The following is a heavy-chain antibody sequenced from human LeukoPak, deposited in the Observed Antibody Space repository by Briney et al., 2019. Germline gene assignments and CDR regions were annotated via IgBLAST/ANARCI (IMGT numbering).Heavy chain of an antibody. CDR3: AKDIQLSA. J-gene: IGHJ3*01. V-gene: IGHV3-7*04. CDR2: INQLGSER. D-gene: IGHD5-24*01. CDR1: GFTFSSYW. Sequence: PGGSLRLSCTASGFTFSSYWMSWVRQAPGKGLEWVANINQLGSERNYVDSVRGRFTISRDNAKNSLYLQMNSLRVEDTAIYYCAKDIQLSAWGLGTMVTVSS.